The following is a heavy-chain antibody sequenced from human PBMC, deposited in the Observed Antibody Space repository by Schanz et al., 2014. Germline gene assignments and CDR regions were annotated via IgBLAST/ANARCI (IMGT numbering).Heavy chain of an antibody. J-gene: IGHJ4*02. Sequence: EVQLLESGGGLVQPGGSLRLSCLASGFAFSSYGMNWLRQAPGKGLEWVSVIGVDGTTTYYADSVKGRFTISRDNSKNTQYLQKNSMRPEDTAVYYCAKYRGYYRVAGSYRELEYWGQGTLVTVSS. V-gene: IGHV3-23*01. CDR1: GFAFSSYG. CDR2: IGVDGTTT. CDR3: AKYRGYYRVAGSYRELEY. D-gene: IGHD3-10*01.